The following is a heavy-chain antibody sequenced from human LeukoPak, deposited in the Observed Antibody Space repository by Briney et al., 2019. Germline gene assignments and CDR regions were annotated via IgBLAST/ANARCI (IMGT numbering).Heavy chain of an antibody. CDR2: IIPVFSTA. CDR1: GDTFSRYA. J-gene: IGHJ6*03. CDR3: ATTGGDIYYYYMDV. D-gene: IGHD3-16*01. Sequence: SVKVSCKASGDTFSRYAISWVRQAPGQGLEWMGGIIPVFSTANYAQKFQDRVTITADESTSTTYMELSSLKSEDTAVYYCATTGGDIYYYYMDVWGKGTTVTISS. V-gene: IGHV1-69*13.